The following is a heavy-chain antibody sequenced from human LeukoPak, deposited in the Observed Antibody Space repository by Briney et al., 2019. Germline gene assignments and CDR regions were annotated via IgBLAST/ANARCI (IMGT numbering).Heavy chain of an antibody. CDR2: IWYDGSNK. V-gene: IGHV3-33*01. CDR3: ARERIGYYYDSSGHRTDAFDI. CDR1: GFTFSNYG. Sequence: GGSLRLSCAASGFTFSNYGIHWVRQAPGKGLEWVALIWYDGSNKYYADSVKGRSTISRDNSKNTLYLQMNSLRAEDTAVYYCARERIGYYYDSSGHRTDAFDIWGQGTMVTVSS. D-gene: IGHD3-22*01. J-gene: IGHJ3*02.